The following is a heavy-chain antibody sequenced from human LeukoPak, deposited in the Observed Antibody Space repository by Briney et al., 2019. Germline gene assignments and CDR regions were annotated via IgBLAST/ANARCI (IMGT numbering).Heavy chain of an antibody. J-gene: IGHJ4*02. CDR2: ISSSSSYI. Sequence: GGSLGLFWAASGFTFSSYSMNLVRQASGKGLGGVSSISSSSSYIYYADSVKGRFTISRDNAKNSLYLQMNSLRAEDTAVYYCARDEFQMATISAAYWGQGTLVTVSS. D-gene: IGHD5-12*01. CDR1: GFTFSSYS. V-gene: IGHV3-21*01. CDR3: ARDEFQMATISAAY.